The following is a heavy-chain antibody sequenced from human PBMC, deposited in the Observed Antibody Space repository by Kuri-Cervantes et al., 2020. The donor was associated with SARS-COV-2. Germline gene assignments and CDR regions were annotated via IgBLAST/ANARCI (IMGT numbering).Heavy chain of an antibody. J-gene: IGHJ4*02. CDR2: IIPVSTTP. Sequence: SVKVSCKASGGTFNNYAISWVRQAPGQGLEWMGGIIPVSTTPTYAQKFRGRVTLSADESTSTVYMELSSLTSEDTAMYYCACPHGYFDFWSGKTPFDNWGQGTLVTVSS. V-gene: IGHV1-69*13. CDR1: GGTFNNYA. D-gene: IGHD3-3*01. CDR3: ACPHGYFDFWSGKTPFDN.